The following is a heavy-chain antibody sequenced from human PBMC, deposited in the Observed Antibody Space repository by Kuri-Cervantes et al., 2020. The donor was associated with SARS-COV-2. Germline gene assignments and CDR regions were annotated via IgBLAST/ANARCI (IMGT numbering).Heavy chain of an antibody. D-gene: IGHD2-2*02. J-gene: IGHJ6*03. Sequence: SETLSLTCTVSGGSISSSSYYWGWIRQPPGKGLEWIGSIYYSGSTYYNPSLKSRVTISVDTSKNQFSLKLSSVTAADTAVYYCANLPAAINNYYYYYMDVWGKGTTVTVSS. CDR1: GGSISSSSYY. CDR2: IYYSGST. CDR3: ANLPAAINNYYYYYMDV. V-gene: IGHV4-39*01.